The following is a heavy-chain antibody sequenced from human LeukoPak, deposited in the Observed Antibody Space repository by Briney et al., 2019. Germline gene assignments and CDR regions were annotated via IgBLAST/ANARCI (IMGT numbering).Heavy chain of an antibody. D-gene: IGHD6-19*01. CDR1: GGTISSYY. CDR2: IHYSGST. J-gene: IGHJ4*02. Sequence: SETLSLTCTVSGGTISSYYWNWIRQPPGKGLEWIGYIHYSGSTKYNPSLKSRVTISVDTSKNQFSPKLSSVTAADTAVYCCARWYSSGWAFDYWGQGTLVTVSS. CDR3: ARWYSSGWAFDY. V-gene: IGHV4-59*08.